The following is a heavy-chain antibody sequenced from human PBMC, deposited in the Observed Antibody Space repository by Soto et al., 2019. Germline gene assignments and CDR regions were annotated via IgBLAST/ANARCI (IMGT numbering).Heavy chain of an antibody. CDR1: GFTFSSYS. CDR3: ARDRAWSDYYYYMDV. Sequence: GGSLRLSCAASGFTFSSYSMNWVRQAPGKGLEWVSYISSSSSTIYYADSVKGRFTISRDNAKNSLYLQMNSLRAEDTAVYYCARDRAWSDYYYYMDVWGKGTTVTVSS. D-gene: IGHD1-26*01. V-gene: IGHV3-48*01. J-gene: IGHJ6*03. CDR2: ISSSSSTI.